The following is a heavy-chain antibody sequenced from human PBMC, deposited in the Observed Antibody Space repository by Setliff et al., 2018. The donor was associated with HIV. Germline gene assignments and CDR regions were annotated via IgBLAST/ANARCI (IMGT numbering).Heavy chain of an antibody. CDR2: IYYSGST. CDR1: GGSINSSSYY. CDR3: ASQPAYSTDWYPPGYFDY. J-gene: IGHJ4*02. V-gene: IGHV4-39*07. D-gene: IGHD6-19*01. Sequence: SETLSLTCIVSGGSINSSSYYWAWIRQPPGKGLEWIGSIYYSGSTYFNESLKSRVTISVDTSKNQFSLKLTSVTAADTAVYYCASQPAYSTDWYPPGYFDYWGQGTLVTVSS.